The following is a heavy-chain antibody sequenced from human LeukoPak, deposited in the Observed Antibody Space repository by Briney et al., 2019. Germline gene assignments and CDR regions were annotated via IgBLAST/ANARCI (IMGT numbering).Heavy chain of an antibody. V-gene: IGHV3-11*01. D-gene: IGHD6-13*01. CDR3: ARRAAAGRCFDH. CDR1: GFTFSDYY. J-gene: IGHJ4*02. Sequence: KPGGSLRLSCAVSGFTFSDYYMSWIRQAPGKGLEWVSYISSGGSTISHADSVKGRFTISRDNAENSLYLQMNSLRAEDTAVYYCARRAAAGRCFDHWGQGTLVTVSS. CDR2: ISSGGSTI.